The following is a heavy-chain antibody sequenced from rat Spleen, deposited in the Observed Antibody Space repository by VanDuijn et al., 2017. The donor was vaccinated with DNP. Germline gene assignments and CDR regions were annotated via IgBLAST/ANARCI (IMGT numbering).Heavy chain of an antibody. V-gene: IGHV5-25*01. Sequence: EVQLVESGGGLVQPGRSLKLSCAASGFTFSAYYMAWVRQAPAKGLEWVAYIGSPAYAPYYTDSVKGRFTISRDNAENTVYLRMNSLRSEDTATYYCASWSPIAPISTSNYWGQGVMVTVSS. CDR3: ASWSPIAPISTSNY. CDR1: GFTFSAYY. J-gene: IGHJ2*01. D-gene: IGHD1-2*01. CDR2: IGSPAYAP.